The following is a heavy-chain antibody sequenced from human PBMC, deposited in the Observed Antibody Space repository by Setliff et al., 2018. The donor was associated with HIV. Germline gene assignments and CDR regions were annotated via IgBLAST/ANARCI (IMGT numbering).Heavy chain of an antibody. J-gene: IGHJ4*02. CDR1: GGSISSTSYY. Sequence: KSSETLSLTCTVSGGSISSTSYYWGWIRQPPGTGLEWIGSISSSGNTYYNPSLKSRVTTSVDTPKNQFSLKLNSVTAADTAVYYCAKTIGRYLDIFDNWGQGTLVTVSS. V-gene: IGHV4-39*01. CDR3: AKTIGRYLDIFDN. CDR2: ISSSGNT. D-gene: IGHD3-9*01.